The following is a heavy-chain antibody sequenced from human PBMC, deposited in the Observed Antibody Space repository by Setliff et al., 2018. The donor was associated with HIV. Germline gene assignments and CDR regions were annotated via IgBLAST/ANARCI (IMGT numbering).Heavy chain of an antibody. CDR3: TRDISKDWYYFDY. D-gene: IGHD3-9*01. CDR2: IGGSGVST. J-gene: IGHJ4*02. CDR1: GGSFSAFS. Sequence: PSETLSLTCAVYGGSFSAFSWNWVRQPPGKGLEWVSVIGGSGVSTYYAESVKGRFIISRDNSKNTLYLEMNSLRVEDTAVYYCTRDISKDWYYFDYWGQGTLVTVSS. V-gene: IGHV3-23*01.